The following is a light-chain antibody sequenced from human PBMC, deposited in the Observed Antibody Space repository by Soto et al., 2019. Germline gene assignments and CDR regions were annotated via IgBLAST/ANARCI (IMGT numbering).Light chain of an antibody. Sequence: QSVLTQPPSASGTPGQRVTISCSGSSSNIGSNTVNWYQQLPGTAPKLLIYSNNQRPSGVPDRFSGSKSGTSASLAISGLQSEDEADYYCAAWDDSLNQVFGGWTKVTVL. CDR2: SNN. CDR3: AAWDDSLNQV. J-gene: IGLJ3*02. V-gene: IGLV1-44*01. CDR1: SSNIGSNT.